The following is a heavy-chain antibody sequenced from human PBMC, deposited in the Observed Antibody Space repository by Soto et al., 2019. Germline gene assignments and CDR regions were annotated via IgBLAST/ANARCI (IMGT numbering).Heavy chain of an antibody. J-gene: IGHJ5*02. Sequence: SETLSLTCTVSGGSISSGDYYWSWIRQPPGKGLEWIGYIYYSGSTFYNQSLKNRVTISLDTSKIQFSLKLSSGTAADTAVYYCARVDERGSFDPWGEGTLVT. CDR2: IYYSGST. CDR3: ARVDERGSFDP. V-gene: IGHV4-30-4*01. D-gene: IGHD1-1*01. CDR1: GGSISSGDYY.